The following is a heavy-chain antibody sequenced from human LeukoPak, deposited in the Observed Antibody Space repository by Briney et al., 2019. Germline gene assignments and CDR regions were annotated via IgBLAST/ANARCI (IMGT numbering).Heavy chain of an antibody. V-gene: IGHV3-30*02. CDR3: AKSSSWEIDY. J-gene: IGHJ4*02. CDR1: GFTFSSYA. D-gene: IGHD6-13*01. CDR2: IPYDRSNK. Sequence: GGSLRLSCAASGFTFSSYAMHWVRQAAGKGLEWVAFIPYDRSNKDYADSVKGRFTISIDNSKHTLYLQMNSLRAEDTALYYCAKSSSWEIDYWGQGTLVTVSS.